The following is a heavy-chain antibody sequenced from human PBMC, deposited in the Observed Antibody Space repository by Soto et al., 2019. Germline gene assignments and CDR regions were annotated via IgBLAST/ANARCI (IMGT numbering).Heavy chain of an antibody. CDR2: ISSSSSYI. CDR1: GFTFSSYS. J-gene: IGHJ6*02. D-gene: IGHD2-15*01. Sequence: PGGSLRLSCAASGFTFSSYSMNWVRQAPGKGLEWVSSISSSSSYIYYADSVKGRFTISRDNAKNSLYLQMNSLRAEDTAVYYCARDPGGFVVVPDSPQDYYYGMDVWGQGTTVTVSS. CDR3: ARDPGGFVVVPDSPQDYYYGMDV. V-gene: IGHV3-21*01.